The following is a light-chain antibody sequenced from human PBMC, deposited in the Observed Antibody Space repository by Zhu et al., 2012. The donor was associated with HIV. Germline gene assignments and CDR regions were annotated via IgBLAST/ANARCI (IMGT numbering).Light chain of an antibody. J-gene: IGKJ1*01. CDR1: QSISSTY. Sequence: EIVLTQSPGTLSLSPGERATLSCRASQSISSTYLAWYQQKPGQAPRLLIYGPSSRATGIPDRFSGSGSGTDFTLTISRLEPEDFALYYCQQYDDSFTWTFGQGTKVEIK. CDR3: QQYDDSFTWT. V-gene: IGKV3-20*01. CDR2: GPS.